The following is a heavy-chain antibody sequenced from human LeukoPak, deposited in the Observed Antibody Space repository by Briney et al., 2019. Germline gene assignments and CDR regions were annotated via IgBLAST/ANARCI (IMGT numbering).Heavy chain of an antibody. D-gene: IGHD3-22*01. Sequence: SGKVSCKASGGTFSSYAISWVRQAPGQGLEWMGGIIPIFGTANYAQKFQGRVTITTDESTSTAYMELSSLRSEDTAVYYCARGTGYYYDSSGYRPMGDAFDIWGQGTMVTVSS. V-gene: IGHV1-69*05. J-gene: IGHJ3*02. CDR2: IIPIFGTA. CDR1: GGTFSSYA. CDR3: ARGTGYYYDSSGYRPMGDAFDI.